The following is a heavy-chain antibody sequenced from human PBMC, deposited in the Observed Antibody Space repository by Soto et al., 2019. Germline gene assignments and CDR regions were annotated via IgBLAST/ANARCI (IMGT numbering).Heavy chain of an antibody. CDR1: GFTFSSYG. CDR2: SSATGAGT. D-gene: IGHD1-7*01. CDR3: AKDRRSGGNYGFYSDF. V-gene: IGHV3-23*01. Sequence: EVQLLESGGGLVQPGGSLRLSCAASGFTFSSYGMTWVRQAPGKGLEWVSFSSATGAGTYYADSVKGRFTISRDNSKNTLYLQMTRLRADDTAVYYCAKDRRSGGNYGFYSDFWGQGALFIFSS. J-gene: IGHJ4*02.